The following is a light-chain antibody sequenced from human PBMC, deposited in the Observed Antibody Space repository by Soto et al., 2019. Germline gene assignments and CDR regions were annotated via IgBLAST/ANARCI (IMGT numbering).Light chain of an antibody. CDR1: SSNIGSNY. V-gene: IGLV1-47*01. J-gene: IGLJ2*01. CDR2: RNN. CDR3: AAWDDSLSGVV. Sequence: QSVLTQPPSASGTPGQRVTMSCSGSSSNIGSNYVYWYQQLPGTAPKVFIYRNNQRPSGVPDRFSGSKSGTSASLAISGLRSEDEADYYCAAWDDSLSGVVFGGGTQLTVL.